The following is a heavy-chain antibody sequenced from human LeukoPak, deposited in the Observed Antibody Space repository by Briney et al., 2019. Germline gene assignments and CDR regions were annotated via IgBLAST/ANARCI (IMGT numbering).Heavy chain of an antibody. D-gene: IGHD3-3*01. V-gene: IGHV3-23*01. CDR2: ISGSGGSI. J-gene: IGHJ4*02. CDR1: GFLVSDNY. CDR3: AKEGGTYDFFGGFFDY. Sequence: GGSLRLSYAASGFLVSDNYMHWLRQAPGKGLEWVSVISGSGGSIYYADSVKGRFTISRDNSKNTLYLQMNSLRAEDTAIYYCAKEGGTYDFFGGFFDYWGQGTLVTVSS.